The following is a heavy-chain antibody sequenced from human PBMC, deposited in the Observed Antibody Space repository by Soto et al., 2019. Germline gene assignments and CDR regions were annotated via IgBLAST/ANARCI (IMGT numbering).Heavy chain of an antibody. CDR2: IIPIFGTA. D-gene: IGHD3-10*01. V-gene: IGHV1-69*06. CDR1: GRTFSSYA. CDR3: SGGRLYGSRGCYYYGMDV. J-gene: IGHJ6*02. Sequence: QVQLVQSGAEVKKPGSSVKVSCKASGRTFSSYAISWVRQAPGQGLEWMGGIIPIFGTANYAQKFQGRDTIITEKSASTTNMELSRLRGDDTAVYYCSGGRLYGSRGCYYYGMDVWGQGTTVTVSS.